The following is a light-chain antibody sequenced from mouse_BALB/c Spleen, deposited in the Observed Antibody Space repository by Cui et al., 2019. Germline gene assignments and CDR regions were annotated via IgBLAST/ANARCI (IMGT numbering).Light chain of an antibody. V-gene: IGKV12-98*01. J-gene: IGKJ4*01. CDR1: QTIGTW. CDR3: QQLYSTPFT. CDR2: AAT. Sequence: DIQMTQSPASQSASLGESVTITCLASQTIGTWLAWYQQKPGKSPQLLIYAATSLADGVPSRFSGSGSGTKFSFKISSLQAEDFVSYYWQQLYSTPFTFGSGTKLEIK.